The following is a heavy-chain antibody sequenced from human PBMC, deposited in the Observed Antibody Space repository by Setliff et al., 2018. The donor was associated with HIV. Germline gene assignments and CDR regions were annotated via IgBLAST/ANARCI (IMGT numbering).Heavy chain of an antibody. V-gene: IGHV3-30*02. CDR1: GFTFSSYG. D-gene: IGHD6-19*01. CDR2: IRNDGSNK. CDR3: ARDRAYSSAKGYLDY. J-gene: IGHJ4*02. Sequence: LRLSCAASGFTFSSYGMHWVRQAPGKGLECVAFIRNDGSNKYYADSVKGRFTISRDDSKNTLYLQMSSLRAEDTAVYYCARDRAYSSAKGYLDYWGQGTLVTVSS.